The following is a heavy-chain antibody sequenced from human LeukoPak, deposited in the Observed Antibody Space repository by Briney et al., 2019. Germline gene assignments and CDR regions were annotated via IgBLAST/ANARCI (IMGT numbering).Heavy chain of an antibody. CDR2: ISGSGGST. Sequence: GGSLRLSCAASGFTFSRYAMIWVRQAPGNGLEWVSAISGSGGSTYYADSVKGRFTISRDNSKNTLYLQMNSLRAEDTAVYYCAKDRPLGIVVVPAAEYWGQGTLVTVSS. J-gene: IGHJ4*02. D-gene: IGHD2-2*01. CDR3: AKDRPLGIVVVPAAEY. CDR1: GFTFSRYA. V-gene: IGHV3-23*01.